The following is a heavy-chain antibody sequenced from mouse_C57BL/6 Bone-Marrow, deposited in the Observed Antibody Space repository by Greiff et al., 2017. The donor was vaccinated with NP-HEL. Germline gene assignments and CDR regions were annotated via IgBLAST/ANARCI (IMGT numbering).Heavy chain of an antibody. CDR3: AREGITTVVGGGY. J-gene: IGHJ2*01. V-gene: IGHV1-81*01. Sequence: QVQLQQSGAELARPGASVKLSCKASGYTFTSYGISWVKQRTGQGLEWIGEIYPRSGNTYYNEKFKGKATLTADKSSSTAYMELRSLTSEDSAVYFGAREGITTVVGGGYWGQGTTLTVSS. D-gene: IGHD1-1*01. CDR2: IYPRSGNT. CDR1: GYTFTSYG.